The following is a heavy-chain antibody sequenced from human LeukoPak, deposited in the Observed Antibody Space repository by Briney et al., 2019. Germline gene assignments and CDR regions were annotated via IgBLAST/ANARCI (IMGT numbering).Heavy chain of an antibody. D-gene: IGHD2-15*01. CDR3: ARGYCSGGSCYRFDY. CDR1: GYTFTSYG. CDR2: ISAYNCNT. Sequence: SVKVSCKASGYTFTSYGISWVRQAPGQALEWMGLISAYNCNTNYAQKIQGRVTMTTDTSTSTAYMELRSLRSDDTAVYYCARGYCSGGSCYRFDYWGQGTLVTVSS. V-gene: IGHV1-18*01. J-gene: IGHJ4*02.